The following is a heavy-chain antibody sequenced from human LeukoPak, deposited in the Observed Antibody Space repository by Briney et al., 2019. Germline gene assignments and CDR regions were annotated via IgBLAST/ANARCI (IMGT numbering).Heavy chain of an antibody. V-gene: IGHV3-23*01. D-gene: IGHD1-26*01. Sequence: GGSLRLSCAASGFTFSSYAMSWVRQAPGKGLEWVSAISASGGSTYFADSVKGRFTISRDNSKSTLYLQMNSLRAEDTAVYYCAKRPGVGRPYYFDYWGQGTLVTVSS. CDR2: ISASGGST. CDR1: GFTFSSYA. J-gene: IGHJ4*02. CDR3: AKRPGVGRPYYFDY.